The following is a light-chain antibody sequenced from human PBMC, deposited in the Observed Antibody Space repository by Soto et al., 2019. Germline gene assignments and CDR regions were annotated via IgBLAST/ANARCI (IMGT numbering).Light chain of an antibody. J-gene: IGLJ1*01. Sequence: QSALTQPPSASGSPGQSVTISCTGTSSDVGGYNYVSWYQQHPGKAPKLMIYEVSKRPSGVPYRFSGSKSGNTASLTVSGLQADDEADYYCSSYAGSNNYVFGTGTKVTV. CDR2: EVS. V-gene: IGLV2-8*01. CDR3: SSYAGSNNYV. CDR1: SSDVGGYNY.